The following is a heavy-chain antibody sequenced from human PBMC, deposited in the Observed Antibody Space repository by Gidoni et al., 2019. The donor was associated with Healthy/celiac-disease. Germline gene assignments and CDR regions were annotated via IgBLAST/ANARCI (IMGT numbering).Heavy chain of an antibody. J-gene: IGHJ3*02. Sequence: EVQLVETGGGLIQPGGSLRLSCAASGFTVSSNYMSWVRQAPGKGLEWVSVIYSGGSTYYADSVKGRFTISRDNSKNTLYLQMNSLRAEDTAVYYCARDEYSSGSDAFDIWGQGTMVTVSS. CDR3: ARDEYSSGSDAFDI. CDR2: IYSGGST. V-gene: IGHV3-53*02. D-gene: IGHD6-19*01. CDR1: GFTVSSNY.